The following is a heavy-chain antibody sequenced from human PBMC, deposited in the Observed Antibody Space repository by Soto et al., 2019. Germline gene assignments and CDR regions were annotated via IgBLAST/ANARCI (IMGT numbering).Heavy chain of an antibody. CDR2: ISGSVGST. D-gene: IGHD6-6*01. CDR1: GFTFSDHG. J-gene: IGHJ4*02. Sequence: GESLKISCVGSGFTFSDHGMSWVRQAPGKGLEWVSAISGSVGSTFYADSVKGRFTISRDNSMNTLYLQMNSLRDEDTAVYYCAKDRTIAARNYDEWGQGVLVTVSS. V-gene: IGHV3-23*01. CDR3: AKDRTIAARNYDE.